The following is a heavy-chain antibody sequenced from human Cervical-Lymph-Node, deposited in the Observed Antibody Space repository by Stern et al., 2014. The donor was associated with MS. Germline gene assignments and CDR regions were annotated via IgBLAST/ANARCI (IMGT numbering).Heavy chain of an antibody. CDR2: INTKTGNP. V-gene: IGHV7-4-1*02. CDR3: ARSQPFSY. CDR1: GSTFTASS. D-gene: IGHD6-13*01. J-gene: IGHJ4*02. Sequence: VQLVQSGSELKQPGASVTVACRVSGSTFTASSISWVRQAPGRGLEWMGWINTKTGNPTYALDFTGRFVFSLDTSVSTAFLQISSLKADDTAVYYCARSQPFSYWGQETLVTVSP.